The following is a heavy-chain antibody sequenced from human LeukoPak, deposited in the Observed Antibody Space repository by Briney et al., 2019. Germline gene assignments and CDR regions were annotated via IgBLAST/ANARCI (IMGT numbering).Heavy chain of an antibody. D-gene: IGHD5-18*01. Sequence: GRSLRLSCAASGFTFSSYAIHWVRQAPGKGLEWVALISYDGSTKYSTDSVKGRFTISRDNSKNTLYLQMSSLRPEDTAVYYCARAITNYGYIFDYWGQGTLVTVSS. V-gene: IGHV3-30*04. J-gene: IGHJ4*02. CDR3: ARAITNYGYIFDY. CDR1: GFTFSSYA. CDR2: ISYDGSTK.